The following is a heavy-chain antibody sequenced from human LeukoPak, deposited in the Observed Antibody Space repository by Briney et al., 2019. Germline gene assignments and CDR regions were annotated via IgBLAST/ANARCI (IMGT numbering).Heavy chain of an antibody. CDR1: GGSISSYY. V-gene: IGHV4-4*07. CDR3: ARGRNGLRYFDWPRGICGWFDP. CDR2: IYTSGST. Sequence: SETLSLTCTVSGGSISSYYWSWIRQPAGKGLEWIGRIYTSGSTNYNPSLKSRVTISVDTSKNQFSLKLSSVTAADTAVYYCARGRNGLRYFDWPRGICGWFDPWGQGTLVTVSS. J-gene: IGHJ5*02. D-gene: IGHD3-9*01.